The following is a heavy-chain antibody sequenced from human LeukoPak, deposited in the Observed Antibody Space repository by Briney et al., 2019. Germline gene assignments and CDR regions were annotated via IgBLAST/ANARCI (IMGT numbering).Heavy chain of an antibody. CDR1: GGTFSSYA. CDR2: IIPIFGTA. D-gene: IGHD4-17*01. V-gene: IGHV1-69*05. J-gene: IGHJ4*02. CDR3: ARGRGMTTVTTWTFDY. Sequence: SVKVSCKASGGTFSSYAISWVRQAPGQGLEWMGEIIPIFGTANYAQKFQGRVTITTDESTSTAYMELSSLRSEDTAVYYCARGRGMTTVTTWTFDYWGQGTLVTVSS.